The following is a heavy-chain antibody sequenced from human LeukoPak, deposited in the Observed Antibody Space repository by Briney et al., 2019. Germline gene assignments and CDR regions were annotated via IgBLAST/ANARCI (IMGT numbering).Heavy chain of an antibody. Sequence: GGSLRLSCAASGFTFNSYGMHWVRQAPGKGLEWVAVISYDGSNKYQADSVKGRYTISRDNSKNTLYLQMNSLRAEDTAVYYCARDCERLVVDYAFDIWGQGTMVTVSS. CDR2: ISYDGSNK. V-gene: IGHV3-30*19. CDR3: ARDCERLVVDYAFDI. CDR1: GFTFNSYG. J-gene: IGHJ3*02. D-gene: IGHD2-15*01.